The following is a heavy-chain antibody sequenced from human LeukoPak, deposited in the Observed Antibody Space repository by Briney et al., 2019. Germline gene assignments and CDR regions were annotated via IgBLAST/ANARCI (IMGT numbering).Heavy chain of an antibody. CDR1: GFTFSSYW. CDR2: ISWNSGSI. D-gene: IGHD4-23*01. CDR3: AKFVGNDAFDI. Sequence: GGSLRLSCAASGFTFSSYWMHWVRQAPGKGLEWVSGISWNSGSIGYADSVKGRFTISRDNAKNSLYLQMNSLRAEDTALYYCAKFVGNDAFDIWGQGTMVTVSS. V-gene: IGHV3-9*01. J-gene: IGHJ3*02.